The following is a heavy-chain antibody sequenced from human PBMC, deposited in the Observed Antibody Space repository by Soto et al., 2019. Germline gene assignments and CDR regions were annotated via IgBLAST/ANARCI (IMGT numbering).Heavy chain of an antibody. V-gene: IGHV1-69*01. CDR3: ERDRLSSSRPKAFDL. J-gene: IGHJ3*01. CDR1: GGTFSSYA. CDR2: IIPIFGTA. Sequence: QVQLVQSGAELKKPGSSVKVSCKASGGTFSSYAISWVRQAPGQGLEWMGGIIPIFGTANNAQKVQGRVTITAEESTSTAYMELRSLRSEDTAVYYCERDRLSSSRPKAFDLWGQGTMVTVSS. D-gene: IGHD6-13*01.